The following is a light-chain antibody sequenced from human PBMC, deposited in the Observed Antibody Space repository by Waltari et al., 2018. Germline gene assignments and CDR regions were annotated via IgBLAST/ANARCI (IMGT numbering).Light chain of an antibody. CDR3: MQGTHWPWT. Sequence: DVVMTQSPLSLPVTLGQPASISCRSSQSLVHSDGNTYLNWFQQRPGQSPGRLFYRVSNRDYGVPDRCSGSGSGTDFTLKISRVEAEDVGVYYCMQGTHWPWTFGQGTKVEIK. J-gene: IGKJ1*01. V-gene: IGKV2-30*02. CDR1: QSLVHSDGNTY. CDR2: RVS.